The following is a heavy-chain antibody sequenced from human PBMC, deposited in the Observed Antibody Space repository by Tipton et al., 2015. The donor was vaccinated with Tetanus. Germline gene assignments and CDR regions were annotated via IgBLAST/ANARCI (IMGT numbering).Heavy chain of an antibody. J-gene: IGHJ4*02. CDR3: ARDSYYSSRWSFADY. CDR1: GGSFSGYY. D-gene: IGHD3-22*01. Sequence: TLSLTCAVNGGSFSGYYWSWLRQPPGKGLEWIGEVNRGGTTGSNPSLESRLTISIDTSKNQFSLELTSVTAADTAVYYCARDSYYSSRWSFADYWGQGTLVTVSS. CDR2: VNRGGTT. V-gene: IGHV4-34*09.